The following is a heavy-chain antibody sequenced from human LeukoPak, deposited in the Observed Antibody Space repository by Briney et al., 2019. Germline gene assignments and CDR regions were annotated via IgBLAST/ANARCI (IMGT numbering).Heavy chain of an antibody. V-gene: IGHV4-59*01. CDR3: ARDHYYYGMDV. CDR1: GGSISSYY. CDR2: IYYSGST. J-gene: IGHJ6*02. Sequence: SETLSLTCTVSGGSISSYYWSWIRQPPGKGLEWIGYIYYSGSTNYNPSLKSRVTISVDTSKNQFSLKLSSVTAADTAVYYCARDHYYYGMDVWGRGTTVTVSS.